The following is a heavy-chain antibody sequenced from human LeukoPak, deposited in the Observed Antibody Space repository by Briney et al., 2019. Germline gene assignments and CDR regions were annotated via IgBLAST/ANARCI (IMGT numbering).Heavy chain of an antibody. CDR2: INSDGSST. Sequence: GGSLRLSCAASGFTFSSYWMHWVRQAPGKGLVWVSRINSDGSSTSDADSVKGRFTISRDNAKNSLSLQMNSLRAEDTAVYYCAKNGDRGAYCTGGTCYPYFYYYMDVWGKGTTVTI. CDR3: AKNGDRGAYCTGGTCYPYFYYYMDV. CDR1: GFTFSSYW. J-gene: IGHJ6*03. D-gene: IGHD2-15*01. V-gene: IGHV3-74*01.